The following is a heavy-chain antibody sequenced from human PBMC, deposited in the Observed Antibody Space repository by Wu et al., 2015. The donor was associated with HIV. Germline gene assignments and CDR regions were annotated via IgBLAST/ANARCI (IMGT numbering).Heavy chain of an antibody. Sequence: QVQLVQSGAEVKKPGSSVKVSCKASGGTFSSYAISWVRQGPGQGLEWMGWMAPNSDVTKYTPKLQGRVTMTRDTSISTAYMELNSLTSDDTAVYYCATYGPGYNWMYKWGQGTLVTVSS. D-gene: IGHD1-20*01. J-gene: IGHJ4*02. CDR2: MAPNSDVT. CDR3: ATYGPGYNWMYK. CDR1: GGTFSSYA. V-gene: IGHV1-2*02.